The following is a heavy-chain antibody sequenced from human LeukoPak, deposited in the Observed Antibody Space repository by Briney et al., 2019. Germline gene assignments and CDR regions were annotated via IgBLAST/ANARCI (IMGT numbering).Heavy chain of an antibody. CDR3: AKDGEGDDFWSGYFGY. J-gene: IGHJ4*02. V-gene: IGHV3-23*01. Sequence: PGGSLRLSCAASGFTFSSYAMSWVRQAPGKGLEWVSAISGSGGSTYYADSVKGRFTISGDNSKNTLYLQMNSLRAEDTAVYYCAKDGEGDDFWSGYFGYWGQGTLVTVSS. CDR1: GFTFSSYA. CDR2: ISGSGGST. D-gene: IGHD3-3*01.